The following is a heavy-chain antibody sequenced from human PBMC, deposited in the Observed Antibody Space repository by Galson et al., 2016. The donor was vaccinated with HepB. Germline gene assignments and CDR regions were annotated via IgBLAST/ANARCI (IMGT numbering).Heavy chain of an antibody. D-gene: IGHD4-17*01. CDR1: GFTFDDYA. CDR2: ITGTGAFT. CDR3: AKDPNGDYIGAYDS. Sequence: SLRLSCAVSGFTFDDYAMSWVRQAPGQGLEWVSSITGTGAFTYYPVSVKGRFTISRDNFKNTVYLQMNNLRVEDTAVYYCAKDPNGDYIGAYDSWGQGTLVTVSS. V-gene: IGHV3-23*01. J-gene: IGHJ4*02.